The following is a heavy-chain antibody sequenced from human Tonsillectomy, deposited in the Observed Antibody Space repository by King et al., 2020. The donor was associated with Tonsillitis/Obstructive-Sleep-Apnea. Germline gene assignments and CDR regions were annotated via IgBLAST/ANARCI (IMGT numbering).Heavy chain of an antibody. V-gene: IGHV4-34*01. CDR1: GGSFSGYY. J-gene: IGHJ4*02. D-gene: IGHD2-2*01. CDR2: INHSGST. Sequence: VQLQQWGAGLLKPSETLSLTCAVYGGSFSGYYWSWIRQPPGKGLEWIGEINHSGSTNYNPSLKSRVTISVDTSKNQFSLKLRSVTAADTAVYYCARGRVAVPAAIIYYFDYWGQGTLVTVSS. CDR3: ARGRVAVPAAIIYYFDY.